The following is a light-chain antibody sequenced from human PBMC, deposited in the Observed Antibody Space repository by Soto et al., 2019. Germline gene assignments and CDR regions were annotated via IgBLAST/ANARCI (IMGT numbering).Light chain of an antibody. J-gene: IGLJ1*01. V-gene: IGLV2-23*01. CDR2: DGI. CDR3: CSYAGSSTYV. CDR1: SSDVGSYNL. Sequence: QSALTQPASVSGSPGQSITISCTGTSSDVGSYNLVSWYQEHPGKAPKLMIYDGIKRPSGVSNRFSGSKSGNTASLTISGLQAEDEADYYCCSYAGSSTYVFGTATKLTVL.